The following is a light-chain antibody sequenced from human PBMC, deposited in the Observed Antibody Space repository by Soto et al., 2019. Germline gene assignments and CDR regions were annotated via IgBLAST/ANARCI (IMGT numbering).Light chain of an antibody. Sequence: EIVLTQSPGTLSLSPGERATLSCRASQSVSSSFLAWYQQKPGQAPRLLIYCASSRATGIPDRFSGSGSGTDFPLIISRLEPDDFAVYYWRQYDSSPLTFGQGTKVEIK. CDR1: QSVSSSF. J-gene: IGKJ1*01. CDR3: RQYDSSPLT. CDR2: CAS. V-gene: IGKV3-20*01.